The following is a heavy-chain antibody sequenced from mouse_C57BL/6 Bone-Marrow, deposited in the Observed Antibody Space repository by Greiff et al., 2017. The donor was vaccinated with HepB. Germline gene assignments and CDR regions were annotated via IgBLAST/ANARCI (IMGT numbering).Heavy chain of an antibody. CDR2: IDPSDSET. J-gene: IGHJ3*01. CDR3: ARGGLYGSSKGFAY. D-gene: IGHD1-1*01. CDR1: GYTFTSYW. V-gene: IGHV1-52*01. Sequence: QVQLQQPGAELVRPGSSVKLSCKASGYTFTSYWMHWVKQRPIQGLEWIGNIDPSDSETHYNQKFKDKATLTVDKSSSTAYMQLSSLTSEDSAVYYCARGGLYGSSKGFAYWGQGTLVTVSA.